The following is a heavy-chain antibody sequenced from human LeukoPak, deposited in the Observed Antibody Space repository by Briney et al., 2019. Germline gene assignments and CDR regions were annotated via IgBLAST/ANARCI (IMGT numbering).Heavy chain of an antibody. CDR1: GGSISSSSYY. J-gene: IGHJ4*02. Sequence: SETLSLTCTVSGGSISSSSYYWGWIRQPPGKGLEWIGSIYYSGSTYYNPSLKSRVTISVDTSKNQFSLKLSSVTAADTAVYYCARVDIAVADWGQGTLVTVSS. D-gene: IGHD6-19*01. CDR2: IYYSGST. V-gene: IGHV4-39*07. CDR3: ARVDIAVAD.